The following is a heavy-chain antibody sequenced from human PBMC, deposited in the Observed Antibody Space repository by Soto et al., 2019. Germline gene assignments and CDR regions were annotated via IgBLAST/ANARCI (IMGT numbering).Heavy chain of an antibody. Sequence: QVQLVQSGAEEKQPGASVRLSCKASGYDFSSYAMHWVRQAPGQRLEWMGWINIGSGNTEYSQNFQDRITITRDTSASTVYMALNSLKSEDTAVYYCAREGGDCGYRLIYYYYIGLDVWGQGTMVTVSS. J-gene: IGHJ6*02. CDR3: AREGGDCGYRLIYYYYIGLDV. CDR2: INIGSGNT. CDR1: GYDFSSYA. D-gene: IGHD5-12*01. V-gene: IGHV1-3*05.